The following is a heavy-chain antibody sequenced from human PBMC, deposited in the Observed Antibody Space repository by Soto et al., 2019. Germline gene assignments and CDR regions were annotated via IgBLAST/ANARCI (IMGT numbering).Heavy chain of an antibody. Sequence: GGSLRLSCAASGFSLSTNTMHWVRQVPGKGLEWVASISNDGRRKYYADFVKGRFTISRDTANNILYLEMNSLRAEDTSLYYCARVATAMTYDFWGQGTQVTVS. D-gene: IGHD2-21*02. J-gene: IGHJ4*02. CDR3: ARVATAMTYDF. V-gene: IGHV3-30*04. CDR1: GFSLSTNT. CDR2: ISNDGRRK.